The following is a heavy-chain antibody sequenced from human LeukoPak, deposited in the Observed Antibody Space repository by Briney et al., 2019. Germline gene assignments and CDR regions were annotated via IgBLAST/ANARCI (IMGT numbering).Heavy chain of an antibody. CDR1: GFTFSSYE. CDR2: ISSSGSTI. V-gene: IGHV3-48*03. Sequence: GGSLRLSCAASGFTFSSYEMNWVRQAPGKGLEWVSYISSSGSTIYYADSVKGRFTISRDNAKNSLYLQMNSLRAEDTAVYYCARVLYCSGGSCSHYFDYWGQGTLATVSS. CDR3: ARVLYCSGGSCSHYFDY. D-gene: IGHD2-15*01. J-gene: IGHJ4*02.